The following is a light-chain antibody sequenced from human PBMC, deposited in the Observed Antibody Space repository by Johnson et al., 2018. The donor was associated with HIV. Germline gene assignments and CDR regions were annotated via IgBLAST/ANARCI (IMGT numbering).Light chain of an antibody. J-gene: IGLJ1*01. V-gene: IGLV1-44*01. CDR3: AAWDDSLSAC. CDR1: SSNIGSNT. Sequence: QSVLTQPPSASGTPGQRVTISCSGSSSNIGSNTVNWYQHLPGTAPNLLIYRDIQRPSGVPDRFSASKSGTSASLAISGLQAEDEADYYCAAWDDSLSACLGTGTKVTVL. CDR2: RDI.